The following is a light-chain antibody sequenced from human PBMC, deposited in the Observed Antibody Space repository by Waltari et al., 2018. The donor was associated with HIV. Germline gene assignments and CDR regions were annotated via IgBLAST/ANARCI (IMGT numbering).Light chain of an antibody. CDR3: QQSYSTLT. V-gene: IGKV1-39*01. Sequence: DIQMTQSPFSLSASVGDRVTITCRASQSISTYLNWYQQKPGKAPKLLIYAASSLQSGVPSRFSGSGSGTDFTLTISGLQPADFATYFCQQSYSTLTFGGGTKVEIK. J-gene: IGKJ4*01. CDR1: QSISTY. CDR2: AAS.